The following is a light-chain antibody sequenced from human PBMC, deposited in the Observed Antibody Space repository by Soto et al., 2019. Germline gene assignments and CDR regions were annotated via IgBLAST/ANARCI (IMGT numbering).Light chain of an antibody. CDR2: DVS. Sequence: QSALTQPASVSGSPGQSITISCTGTSSDFGGYTYVSWYQQHTGKAPKLIIYDVSNRPSGVSYRFSGSESGNTASLTISGLQAENQAYYYGSSYATSSTLDGVFGGGTKLSVL. V-gene: IGLV2-14*01. CDR3: SSYATSSTLDGV. J-gene: IGLJ2*01. CDR1: SSDFGGYTY.